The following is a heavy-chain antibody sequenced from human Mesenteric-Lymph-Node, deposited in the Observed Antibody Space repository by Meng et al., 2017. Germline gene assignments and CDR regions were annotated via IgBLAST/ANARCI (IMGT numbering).Heavy chain of an antibody. J-gene: IGHJ3*02. D-gene: IGHD1/OR15-1a*01. CDR2: FNPGNSDT. CDR1: GYTFTTYW. Sequence: GGSLRLSCQGSGYTFTTYWIVWVRQMPGKGLEWMGIFNPGNSDTRNNPSFQGQVTMSADNSVSTAYLQWSSLEASDTAMYYCARRPNKRGDAFDIWGQGTMVTVSS. CDR3: ARRPNKRGDAFDI. V-gene: IGHV5-51*01.